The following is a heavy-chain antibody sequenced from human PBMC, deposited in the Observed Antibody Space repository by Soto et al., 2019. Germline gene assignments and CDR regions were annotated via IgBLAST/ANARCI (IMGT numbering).Heavy chain of an antibody. V-gene: IGHV1-18*01. Sequence: ASVKVSCKTSGYTFTAYGLAWLRQAPGQRPEWLGWVGTASANTNYAEKFQGRVTMTSDRSTTTTYMELRSLRSDDTAVYYCARELNTDPTAYYSFAYWGQGTLVTVSS. CDR2: VGTASANT. J-gene: IGHJ4*02. D-gene: IGHD3-9*01. CDR1: GYTFTAYG. CDR3: ARELNTDPTAYYSFAY.